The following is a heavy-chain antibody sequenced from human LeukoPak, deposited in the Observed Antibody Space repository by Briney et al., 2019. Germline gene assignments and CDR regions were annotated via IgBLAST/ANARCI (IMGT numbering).Heavy chain of an antibody. CDR2: IYYSGST. D-gene: IGHD1-7*01. Sequence: SQTLPLTCTVSGGSISSGGYYWSWIRQHPGKGLEWIGYIYYSGSTYYNPSLKSRVTISVDTSKNQFSLKLSSVTAADTAVYYCARGSSQETDNWNYVAYYYYMDVWGKGTTVTVSS. J-gene: IGHJ6*03. CDR1: GGSISSGGYY. CDR3: ARGSSQETDNWNYVAYYYYMDV. V-gene: IGHV4-31*03.